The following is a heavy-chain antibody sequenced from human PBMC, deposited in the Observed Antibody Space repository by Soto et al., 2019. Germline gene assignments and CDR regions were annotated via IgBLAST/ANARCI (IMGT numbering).Heavy chain of an antibody. D-gene: IGHD3-16*01. V-gene: IGHV1-18*01. CDR3: ARDPYLGDHQY. Sequence: QVQLVQSGGEVKTPGASVKVSCKTSGYTFTTYGISWVRQAPGRGLEWVGWISAYSGKTHYAQKFQGKVTMTTDTSTNTAYLELRSLRSDDTAVYYCARDPYLGDHQYWGQGTLVTVSS. CDR2: ISAYSGKT. J-gene: IGHJ4*02. CDR1: GYTFTTYG.